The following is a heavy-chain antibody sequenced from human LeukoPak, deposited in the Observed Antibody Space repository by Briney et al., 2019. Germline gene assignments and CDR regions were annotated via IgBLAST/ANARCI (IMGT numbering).Heavy chain of an antibody. CDR2: IYHSGST. V-gene: IGHV4-30-2*01. D-gene: IGHD1-7*01. CDR1: GGSISSGGYS. CDR3: ARDRITGTTVGAFDI. Sequence: SETLSLTCAVSGGSISSGGYSWSWIRQPPGKGLEWIGYIYHSGSTYYNPSLKSRVTISVDRSKNQFSLKLSSVTAADTAVYYCARDRITGTTVGAFDIWSQGTMVTVSS. J-gene: IGHJ3*02.